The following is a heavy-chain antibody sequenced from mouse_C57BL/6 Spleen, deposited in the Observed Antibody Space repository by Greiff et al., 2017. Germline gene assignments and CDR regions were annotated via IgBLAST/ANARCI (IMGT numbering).Heavy chain of an antibody. V-gene: IGHV1-55*01. CDR1: GYTFTSYW. CDR3: AIYYGYDEYYFDY. D-gene: IGHD2-2*01. J-gene: IGHJ2*01. Sequence: QVQLQQPGAELVKPGASVKMSCKASGYTFTSYWINWVKQRPGQGLEWIGDIYPGSGSNNYNEKFKSKATLTVDTSSSTAYMQLSSLTSDDSAVYYCAIYYGYDEYYFDYWGQGTTLTVSS. CDR2: IYPGSGSN.